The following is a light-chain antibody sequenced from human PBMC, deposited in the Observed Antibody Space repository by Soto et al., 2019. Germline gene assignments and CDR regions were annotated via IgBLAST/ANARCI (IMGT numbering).Light chain of an antibody. J-gene: IGKJ2*01. CDR2: GAS. Sequence: EIVLTQSPGTLSLSPGERATLSCRASQSVSSSYLAWYQQKPGQAPRLLIYGASSRATGIPDRFSGSGSGTDFTLTISRLEPEDFAVYYCQQRAHWPHGFGQGTKLEIK. V-gene: IGKV3D-20*02. CDR1: QSVSSSY. CDR3: QQRAHWPHG.